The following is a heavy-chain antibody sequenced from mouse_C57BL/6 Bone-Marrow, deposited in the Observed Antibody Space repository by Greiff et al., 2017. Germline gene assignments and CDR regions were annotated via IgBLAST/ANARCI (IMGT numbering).Heavy chain of an antibody. Sequence: VQLQQPGAELVRPGSSVKLSCKASGYTFTSYWMHWVKQRPIQGLEWIGNIDPSDSETHYNQKFKDKATLTGDHTSSTAYMQLSSLTSEDSAVYYCARCPVAYGGRGTTLTVTA. V-gene: IGHV1-52*01. J-gene: IGHJ2*01. CDR1: GYTFTSYW. CDR3: ARCPVAY. CDR2: IDPSDSET.